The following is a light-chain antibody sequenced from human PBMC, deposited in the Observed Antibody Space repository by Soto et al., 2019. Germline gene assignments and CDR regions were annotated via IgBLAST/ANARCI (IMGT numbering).Light chain of an antibody. CDR3: SSYAGTNAPYV. V-gene: IGLV2-8*01. J-gene: IGLJ1*01. CDR1: SSDVGGYYY. CDR2: EVS. Sequence: QSALTQPPSASGSPGQSVTISCTGTSSDVGGYYYVSWYQQHPGKAPKLMIYEVSKRPSGVPDRFSGSKSGNTASLTVSGLQAEDEAHYYCSSYAGTNAPYVFGTGTKLTVL.